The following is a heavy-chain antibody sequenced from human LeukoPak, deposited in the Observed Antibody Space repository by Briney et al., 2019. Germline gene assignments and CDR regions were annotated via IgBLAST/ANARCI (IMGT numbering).Heavy chain of an antibody. Sequence: PSETLSLTCAVYGGSSSDYYWSWIRQPPGKGLEWIGEINHSGSINYNPSLKSRVTISLDTSKNQFSLKLSSVTAADTAVYYCARGRVYYGSVFWGQGTLVTVSS. CDR3: ARGRVYYGSVF. V-gene: IGHV4-34*01. J-gene: IGHJ4*02. D-gene: IGHD3-10*01. CDR2: INHSGSI. CDR1: GGSSSDYY.